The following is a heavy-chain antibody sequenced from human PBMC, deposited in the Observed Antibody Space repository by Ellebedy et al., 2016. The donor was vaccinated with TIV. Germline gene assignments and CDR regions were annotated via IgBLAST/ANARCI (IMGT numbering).Heavy chain of an antibody. V-gene: IGHV3-23*01. D-gene: IGHD2-21*02. CDR1: GFTFSSFS. CDR2: IFNTGGTT. J-gene: IGHJ5*02. Sequence: GESLKISCAASGFTFSSFSMSWVRQAPGKGLEWVSSIFNTGGTTYYADSVKGRFTISRDNSRNTLYLQMKSLRADDSAIYYCGRDAVTGNGRWDWLDPWGRGSLVTVSS. CDR3: GRDAVTGNGRWDWLDP.